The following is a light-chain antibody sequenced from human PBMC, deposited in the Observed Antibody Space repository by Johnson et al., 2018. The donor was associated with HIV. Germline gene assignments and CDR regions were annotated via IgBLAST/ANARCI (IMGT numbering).Light chain of an antibody. CDR3: GTWDSSLSFYV. CDR1: SSNIGNNY. Sequence: QSVLTQPPSVSAAPGLKVTISCSGSSSNIGNNYVSWYQQLPGTAPKLLIYDNNKRPSGIPDRFSGSKSGTSATLGITGLQTGDEADYYCGTWDSSLSFYVLGTGTKVTVL. CDR2: DNN. J-gene: IGLJ1*01. V-gene: IGLV1-51*01.